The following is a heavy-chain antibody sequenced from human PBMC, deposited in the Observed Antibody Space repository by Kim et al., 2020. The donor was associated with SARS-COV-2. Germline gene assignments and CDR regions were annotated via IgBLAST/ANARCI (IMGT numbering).Heavy chain of an antibody. D-gene: IGHD3-9*01. CDR3: ARGSGYFLYGMDV. CDR2: IWYDGNNK. CDR1: GFTFSRFC. J-gene: IGHJ6*02. V-gene: IGHV3-33*01. Sequence: GGSLRLSCAASGFTFSRFCMHWVRQAPGKGLEWVAVIWYDGNNKYYKDSLKDRFTISRDNSKNRVYLQMNSLRAEDTAGYYCARGSGYFLYGMDVWGQGTTVTVSS.